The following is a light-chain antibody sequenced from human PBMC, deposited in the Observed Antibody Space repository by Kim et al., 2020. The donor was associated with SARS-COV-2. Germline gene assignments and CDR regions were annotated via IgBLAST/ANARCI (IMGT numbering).Light chain of an antibody. CDR3: NSRDSSGNLVV. CDR2: GKN. Sequence: SSELTQDPAVSVALGQTVRITCQGDSLRSYYASWYQQKPGQAPVLVIYGKNNRPSGIQDRFSGSSSGNTASLTITGAQAEDEADYYCNSRDSSGNLVVFGGGTQLTVL. CDR1: SLRSYY. V-gene: IGLV3-19*01. J-gene: IGLJ2*01.